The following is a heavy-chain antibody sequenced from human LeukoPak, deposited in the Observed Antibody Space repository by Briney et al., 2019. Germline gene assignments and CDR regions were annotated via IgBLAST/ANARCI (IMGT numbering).Heavy chain of an antibody. V-gene: IGHV5-51*01. D-gene: IGHD1-26*01. Sequence: GESLKISCKASGYTFTSYWIGWVRQMPGKGLEWMGIIYPGDSDTRYSPSFQGQVTISADKSISTAYLQWSSLKASDTAMYYCARIRGPLNPYFDYWGQGTLVTVSS. CDR3: ARIRGPLNPYFDY. J-gene: IGHJ4*02. CDR1: GYTFTSYW. CDR2: IYPGDSDT.